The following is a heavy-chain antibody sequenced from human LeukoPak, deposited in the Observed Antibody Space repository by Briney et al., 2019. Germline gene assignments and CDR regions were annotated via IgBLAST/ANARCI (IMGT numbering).Heavy chain of an antibody. Sequence: GASVKVSCKVSGYTLTELSMHWVRQAPGKGLEWMGGFDPEDGETIYARKFQGRVTMTEDTSTDTAYMELSSLRSEDTAVYYCATGGPGTAAGGYYFDYWGQGTLVTVSS. V-gene: IGHV1-24*01. D-gene: IGHD6-13*01. CDR2: FDPEDGET. J-gene: IGHJ4*02. CDR1: GYTLTELS. CDR3: ATGGPGTAAGGYYFDY.